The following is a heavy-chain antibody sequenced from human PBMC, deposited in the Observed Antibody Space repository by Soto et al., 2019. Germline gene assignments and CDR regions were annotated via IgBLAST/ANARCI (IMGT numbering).Heavy chain of an antibody. J-gene: IGHJ4*02. CDR1: GYTFTSDG. CDR2: ITVNSGNT. D-gene: IGHD1-26*01. Sequence: GPEVKQPGASVKVSCKASGYTFTSDGITWVRQAPGQGLEWMGWITVNSGNTHYAQKLQDRFTMTKDTSTTTAYMELWSLRSDDTGVYYCARASIYGTYYYFDHWGQGPPVTVSS. V-gene: IGHV1-18*04. CDR3: ARASIYGTYYYFDH.